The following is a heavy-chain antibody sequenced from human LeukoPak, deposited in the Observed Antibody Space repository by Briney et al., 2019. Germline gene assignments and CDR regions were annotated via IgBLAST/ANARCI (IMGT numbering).Heavy chain of an antibody. V-gene: IGHV7-4-1*02. J-gene: IGHJ6*03. CDR3: ARDQSSSWSHYYYMDV. D-gene: IGHD6-13*01. CDR1: GYTFTSYA. CDR2: INTNTGNP. Sequence: ASVKVSCKASGYTFTSYAMNWVRQATGQGLDWMGWINTNTGNPTYAQGFTGRFVFSLDTPVSTAYLQISSLKAEDTAVYYCARDQSSSWSHYYYMDVWGKGTTVTVSS.